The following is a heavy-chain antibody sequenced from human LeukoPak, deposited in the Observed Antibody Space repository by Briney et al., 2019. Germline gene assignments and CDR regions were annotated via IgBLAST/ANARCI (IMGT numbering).Heavy chain of an antibody. CDR1: GFTFSSYG. CDR2: ISYDGSNK. J-gene: IGHJ4*02. D-gene: IGHD6-19*01. V-gene: IGHV3-30*18. CDR3: AKDGSSGWSLDY. Sequence: QTGGSLRLSCAASGFTFSSYGMHWVRQAPGKGLGWVAVISYDGSNKYYADSVKGRFTISRDNSKNTLYLQMNSLRAEDTAVYYCAKDGSSGWSLDYWGQGTLVTVSS.